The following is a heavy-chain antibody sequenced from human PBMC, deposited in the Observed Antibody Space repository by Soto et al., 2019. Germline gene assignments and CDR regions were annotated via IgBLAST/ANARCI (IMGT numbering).Heavy chain of an antibody. D-gene: IGHD3-9*01. CDR2: IYYSGTT. V-gene: IGHV4-59*11. Sequence: SETLSLTCSVSGGSINSHYWSWVRQPPGKALEWIGYIYYSGTTDYNPSLKSRVTISVDKSKNQFSLNLSSVTAADTAMYYSARKDYDFLNLDSRGRGTLVTVSS. CDR1: GGSINSHY. J-gene: IGHJ4*02. CDR3: ARKDYDFLNLDS.